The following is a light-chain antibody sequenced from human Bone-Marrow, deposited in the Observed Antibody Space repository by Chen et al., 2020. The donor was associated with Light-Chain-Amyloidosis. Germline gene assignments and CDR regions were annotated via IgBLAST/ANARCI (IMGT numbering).Light chain of an antibody. V-gene: IGLV3-25*03. CDR2: RDT. J-gene: IGLJ2*01. CDR1: DLPTKY. Sequence: YELTQPPSVSVSPGQTARITCSGDDLPTKYAYWYQQKPGQAPLLVIHRDTERPSGISERFSGSSSGTTATLTISGVQAEDEDDYQCQSADSSGTYEVIFGGGTKLTVL. CDR3: QSADSSGTYEVI.